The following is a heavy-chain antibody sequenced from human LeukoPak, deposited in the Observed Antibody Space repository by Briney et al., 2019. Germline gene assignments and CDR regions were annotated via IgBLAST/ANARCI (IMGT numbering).Heavy chain of an antibody. CDR3: VRNARESVFYL. J-gene: IGHJ3*01. CDR2: ILTEGSDK. V-gene: IGHV3-33*01. Sequence: GESLTLSCAVSGFTLSRNGMHWVRQAPGKGLEWVVVILTEGSDKYDADSGTGRFTIAQDNSKYTLYLQMNSLRADDTAVYYCVRNARESVFYLWGQGTMVTVSS. CDR1: GFTLSRNG.